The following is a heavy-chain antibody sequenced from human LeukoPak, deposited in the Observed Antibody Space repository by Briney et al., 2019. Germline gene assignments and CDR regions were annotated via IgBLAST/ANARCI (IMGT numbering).Heavy chain of an antibody. Sequence: GGSLRLSCAASGFTFSSYGMHWVRQAPGKGLEWVAVISYDGSNKYYADSVKGRFTISRDNSKNTLYLQMNSLRAEDTAVYYCASDSSSWYAYYYGMDVWGQGTTVTVSS. V-gene: IGHV3-30*03. CDR3: ASDSSSWYAYYYGMDV. D-gene: IGHD6-13*01. J-gene: IGHJ6*02. CDR2: ISYDGSNK. CDR1: GFTFSSYG.